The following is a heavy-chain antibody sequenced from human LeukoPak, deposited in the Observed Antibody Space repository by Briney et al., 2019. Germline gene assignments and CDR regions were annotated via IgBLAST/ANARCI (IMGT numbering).Heavy chain of an antibody. J-gene: IGHJ2*01. CDR1: GGSISRYY. V-gene: IGHV4-4*07. Sequence: SETLSLTCAVSGGSISRYYWSWIRQTAGKGLEWLGCVYSSGSTKYNPSLKSRITMSADTYKNQFSLKMSSVTAADTAVYFCARAKMTTVTNPYWYFDLWGRGTQVTVSS. CDR3: ARAKMTTVTNPYWYFDL. CDR2: VYSSGST. D-gene: IGHD4-17*01.